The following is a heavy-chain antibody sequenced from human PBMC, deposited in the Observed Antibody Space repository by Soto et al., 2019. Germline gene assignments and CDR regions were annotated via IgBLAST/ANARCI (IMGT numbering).Heavy chain of an antibody. CDR2: IGTAGDT. CDR3: ARGSDLGLPNWFDP. Sequence: PGGSLRLSCAASGFTFGSYDMHWVRQATGKGLEWVSAIGTAGDTYYPGSVKGRFTISRENAKNSLYLQMNSLRAGDTAVYYCARGSDLGLPNWFDPWGQGTLVTVSS. CDR1: GFTFGSYD. J-gene: IGHJ5*02. D-gene: IGHD5-18*01. V-gene: IGHV3-13*01.